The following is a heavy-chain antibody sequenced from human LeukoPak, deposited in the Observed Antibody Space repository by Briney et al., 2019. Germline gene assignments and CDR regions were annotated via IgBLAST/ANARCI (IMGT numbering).Heavy chain of an antibody. J-gene: IGHJ6*03. CDR1: GYTFTGYY. CDR3: ARALAPSGSFRSYYYYYMDV. Sequence: GASVKVSCKASGYTFTGYYMHWVRQAPGQGLEWMGWMNPNSGNTGYAQKFQGRVTITRNTSISTAYMELSSLRSEDTAVYYCARALAPSGSFRSYYYYYMDVWGKGTTVTVSS. CDR2: MNPNSGNT. V-gene: IGHV1-8*03. D-gene: IGHD1-26*01.